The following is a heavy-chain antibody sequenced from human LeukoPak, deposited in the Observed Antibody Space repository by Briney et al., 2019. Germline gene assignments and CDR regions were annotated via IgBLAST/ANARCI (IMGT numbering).Heavy chain of an antibody. D-gene: IGHD5-24*01. CDR2: IWYDGSNK. CDR1: GFTFSSYG. Sequence: PGGSLRLSCAASGFTFSSYGMHWVRQAPGKGLEWVAVIWYDGSNKYYADSVKGRFTTSRDNSKNTLYLQMNSLRAEDTAVYYCARDPVEMATISDAFDIWGQGTMVTVSS. CDR3: ARDPVEMATISDAFDI. V-gene: IGHV3-33*08. J-gene: IGHJ3*02.